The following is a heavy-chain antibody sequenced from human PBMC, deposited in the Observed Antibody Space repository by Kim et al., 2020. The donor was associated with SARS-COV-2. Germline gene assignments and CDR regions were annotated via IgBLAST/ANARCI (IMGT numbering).Heavy chain of an antibody. CDR2: IYYSGST. CDR3: ARHSTRTYYDFWSGPPYGMDV. Sequence: SETLSLTCTVSGGSISSSSYYWGWIRQPPGKGLEWIGSIYYSGSTYYNPSLKSRVTISVDTSKNQFSLKLSSVTAADTAVYYCARHSTRTYYDFWSGPPYGMDVWGQGTTVTVSS. J-gene: IGHJ6*02. CDR1: GGSISSSSYY. D-gene: IGHD3-3*01. V-gene: IGHV4-39*01.